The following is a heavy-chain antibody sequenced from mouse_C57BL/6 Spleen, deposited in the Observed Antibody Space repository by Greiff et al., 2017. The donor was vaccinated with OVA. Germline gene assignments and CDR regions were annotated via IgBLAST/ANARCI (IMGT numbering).Heavy chain of an antibody. CDR1: GYTFTSYW. D-gene: IGHD2-5*01. CDR3: ARSAYYSKMGLGDAMDY. CDR2: IDPSDSYT. V-gene: IGHV1-50*01. Sequence: QVQLQQPGAELVKPGASVKLSCKASGYTFTSYWMQWVKQRPGQGLECIGEIDPSDSYTNYNQKFKGKATLTVDTSSSTAYMQLSSLTSEDSAVYYCARSAYYSKMGLGDAMDYWGQGTSVTVSS. J-gene: IGHJ4*01.